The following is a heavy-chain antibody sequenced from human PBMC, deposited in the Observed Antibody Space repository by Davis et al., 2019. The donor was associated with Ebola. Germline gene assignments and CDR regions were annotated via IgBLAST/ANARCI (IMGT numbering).Heavy chain of an antibody. Sequence: ASVKVSCKASGYTSTDYYMHWVRQAPGQGLEWMGWINPNSGGTNYAQKFQGRATMTRDPSISTAYMELSRLRSDDTAVYYCARDGVLCSGGSCSGDFDYWGQGTLVTVSS. D-gene: IGHD2-15*01. CDR2: INPNSGGT. CDR1: GYTSTDYY. J-gene: IGHJ4*02. V-gene: IGHV1-2*02. CDR3: ARDGVLCSGGSCSGDFDY.